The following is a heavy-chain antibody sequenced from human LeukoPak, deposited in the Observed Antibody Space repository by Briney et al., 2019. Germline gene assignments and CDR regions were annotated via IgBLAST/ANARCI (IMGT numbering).Heavy chain of an antibody. D-gene: IGHD3-22*01. V-gene: IGHV3-21*01. CDR2: ISSSSSYI. CDR1: GFTFSSYS. J-gene: IGHJ6*02. Sequence: GGSLRLSCAASGFTFSSYSMNWVRQAPGKGLEWVSSISSSSSYIYYADSVKGRFTISRDNAKNSLYLQMNSLRAEGTAVYYCTRDHSLARITMIVVVNNYYYYGMDVWGQGTTVTVSS. CDR3: TRDHSLARITMIVVVNNYYYYGMDV.